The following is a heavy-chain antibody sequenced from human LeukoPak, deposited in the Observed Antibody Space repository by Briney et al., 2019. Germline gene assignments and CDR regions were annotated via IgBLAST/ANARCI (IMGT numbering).Heavy chain of an antibody. J-gene: IGHJ6*03. V-gene: IGHV4-4*07. CDR2: IYTSGST. D-gene: IGHD1-1*01. Sequence: SETLSLTCTVSGGSISSYYWSWIRQPAGKGLEWIGRIYTSGSTNYNPSLKSRVTMSVDTSKNQFSLKLSSVTAADTAVYYCAGTLPRGYYYYYMDVWGKGTTVTVSS. CDR3: AGTLPRGYYYYYMDV. CDR1: GGSISSYY.